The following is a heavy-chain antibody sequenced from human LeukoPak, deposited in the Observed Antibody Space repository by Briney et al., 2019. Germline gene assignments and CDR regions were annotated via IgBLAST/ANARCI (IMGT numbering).Heavy chain of an antibody. J-gene: IGHJ5*02. CDR1: RFTFSHAW. CDR2: IKRKTDGGTT. D-gene: IGHD1-1*01. Sequence: GGSLRLSCAASRFTFSHAWMSWVRQAPGKGLEWVGLIKRKTDGGTTDYAAPVKGRFTISRDDSKNTLYLQMNSLRTEDTAVYYCTTLGNAYFPWGQGTLVTVSS. CDR3: TTLGNAYFP. V-gene: IGHV3-15*01.